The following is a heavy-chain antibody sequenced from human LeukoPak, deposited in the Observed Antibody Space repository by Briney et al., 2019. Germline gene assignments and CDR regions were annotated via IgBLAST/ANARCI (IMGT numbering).Heavy chain of an antibody. Sequence: GGFLRLSCEASGFTFSTYAMHWVRQAPGKGLEWVSEISYDGSNEYYADSVKGRFTISRGKSKNTLYLQMNSLTAEDSAVYYCARARVRGVSFFAYWGQGTLVTVSS. D-gene: IGHD2-21*01. CDR2: ISYDGSNE. J-gene: IGHJ4*02. CDR3: ARARVRGVSFFAY. CDR1: GFTFSTYA. V-gene: IGHV3-30*01.